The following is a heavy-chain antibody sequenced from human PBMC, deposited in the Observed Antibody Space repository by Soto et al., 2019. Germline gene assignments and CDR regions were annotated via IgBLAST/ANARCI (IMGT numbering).Heavy chain of an antibody. V-gene: IGHV4-30-2*01. CDR3: ARSGSIDY. CDR1: GGSISSGGYS. J-gene: IGHJ4*02. CDR2: IYHSGST. Sequence: SETLSLTCAVSGGSISSGGYSWSWIRQPPGKGLEWIGYIYHSGSTYYNPSLKSRVTISVDSSKNTVYLQMDSLRVEDTAVYYCARSGSIDYWGRGTLVTVSS.